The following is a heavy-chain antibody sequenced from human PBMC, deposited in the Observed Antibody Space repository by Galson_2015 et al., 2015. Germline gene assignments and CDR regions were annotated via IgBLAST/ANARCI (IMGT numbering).Heavy chain of an antibody. D-gene: IGHD3-22*01. V-gene: IGHV4-34*01. Sequence: ETLSLTCAVYGGSSSGYYRSWIRQPPGKGLEWIGEINHSGSTNYNPSLKSRVTISVDTSKNQFSLKLSSVTAADTAVYYCARVTYYYDSSGYYFTSSRSFSIDYWGQGTLVTVSS. CDR1: GGSSSGYY. CDR3: ARVTYYYDSSGYYFTSSRSFSIDY. CDR2: INHSGST. J-gene: IGHJ4*02.